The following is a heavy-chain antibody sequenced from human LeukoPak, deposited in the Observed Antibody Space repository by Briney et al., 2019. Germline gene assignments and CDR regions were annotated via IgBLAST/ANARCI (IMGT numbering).Heavy chain of an antibody. J-gene: IGHJ5*02. CDR2: INVNT. D-gene: IGHD2/OR15-2a*01. Sequence: GASVKVSCKASGNSFNTYGISWLRQAPGQGLEWMGWINVNTKYARKFQGRVTMTTDTSTSTAYMELRSLRSDDTAVYFCARAPRCNTESCNSWFDPWGQGTLVPVSS. CDR3: ARAPRCNTESCNSWFDP. V-gene: IGHV1-18*01. CDR1: GNSFNTYG.